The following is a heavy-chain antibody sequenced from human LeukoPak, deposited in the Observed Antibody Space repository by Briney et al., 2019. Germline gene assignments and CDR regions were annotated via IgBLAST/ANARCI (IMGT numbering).Heavy chain of an antibody. CDR1: GGSISSSNW. CDR2: IYHSGST. V-gene: IGHV4-4*02. Sequence: PSGTLSLTCAVSGGSISSSNWWSWVRQPPGKGLEWIGEIYHSGSTNYNPSLKSRVTISVDKSKNQFSLKLSSVTAADTAVYYCARTTYYYDSSGYSQPFDYWGQGTLVTVSS. CDR3: ARTTYYYDSSGYSQPFDY. J-gene: IGHJ4*02. D-gene: IGHD3-22*01.